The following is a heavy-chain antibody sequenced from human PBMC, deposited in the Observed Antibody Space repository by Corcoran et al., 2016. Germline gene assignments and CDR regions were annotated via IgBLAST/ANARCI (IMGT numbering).Heavy chain of an antibody. J-gene: IGHJ4*02. CDR1: GFSFSSFG. CDR2: ISYDGSNK. Sequence: QVQLVESGGGVVQPGTSLTLSCAASGFSFSSFGMHWVRQAPGKGLEWVAVISYDGSNKYYADSVKGRFTISRDNSKNTLYLQMNSLRPEDTAVYYCAKGRGAHGGLDYWGQGSLVTVSS. D-gene: IGHD1-26*01. V-gene: IGHV3-30*18. CDR3: AKGRGAHGGLDY.